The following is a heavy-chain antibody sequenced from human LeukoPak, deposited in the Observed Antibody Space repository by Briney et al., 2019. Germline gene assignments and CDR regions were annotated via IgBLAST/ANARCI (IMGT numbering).Heavy chain of an antibody. CDR2: TYYSGST. J-gene: IGHJ4*02. V-gene: IGHV4-39*01. D-gene: IGHD3-3*01. Sequence: SETLSLTCTVSGDSITTGGYYWGWIRQPPGKGLEWIGSTYYSGSTYYNPSLKSRVTISVDTSKNQFSLKLSSVTAADTAVYYCARQRGVEYYDFWSGYYYYFDYWGQGTLVTVSS. CDR1: GDSITTGGYY. CDR3: ARQRGVEYYDFWSGYYYYFDY.